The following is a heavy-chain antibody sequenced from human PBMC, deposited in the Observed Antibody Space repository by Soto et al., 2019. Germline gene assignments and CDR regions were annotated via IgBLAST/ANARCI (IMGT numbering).Heavy chain of an antibody. Sequence: GGSLRLSCAASGFTFSSYWMSWVRQAPGKGLEWVANIKQDGSEKYYVDSVKGRFTISRDNAKNSLYLQMNSLRAEDTAVYYCARAKPAYLGYCSGGSCYTPAFDIWGQRTTVTVSS. CDR2: IKQDGSEK. V-gene: IGHV3-7*01. CDR3: ARAKPAYLGYCSGGSCYTPAFDI. CDR1: GFTFSSYW. D-gene: IGHD2-15*01. J-gene: IGHJ3*02.